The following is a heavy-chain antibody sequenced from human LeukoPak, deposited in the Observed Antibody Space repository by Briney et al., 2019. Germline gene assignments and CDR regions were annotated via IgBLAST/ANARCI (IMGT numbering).Heavy chain of an antibody. Sequence: PGGSLRLSCAASGFTFSSYEMNWVRQAPGKGLEWVSYISSSGSTIYYADSVKGRFTISRDNAKNSLYLQMNSLRAEDTAVYYCARDYGDYVFDPWGQGTLVTVSS. D-gene: IGHD4-17*01. J-gene: IGHJ5*02. CDR1: GFTFSSYE. CDR3: ARDYGDYVFDP. CDR2: ISSSGSTI. V-gene: IGHV3-48*03.